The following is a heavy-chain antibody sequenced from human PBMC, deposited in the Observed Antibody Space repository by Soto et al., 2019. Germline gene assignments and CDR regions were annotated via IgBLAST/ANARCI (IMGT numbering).Heavy chain of an antibody. V-gene: IGHV1-8*01. CDR3: ARMGIESSTPSFDY. J-gene: IGHJ4*02. CDR2: MNPNSGDT. D-gene: IGHD7-27*01. Sequence: GASVKVSCKASGYTFTSYEINWVRQATGQGLEWMGWMNPNSGDTGYAQKFQGRVTISVDTSKSQFSLRLSSVTAADTAVYYCARMGIESSTPSFDYWGLGIWVTVSS. CDR1: GYTFTSYE.